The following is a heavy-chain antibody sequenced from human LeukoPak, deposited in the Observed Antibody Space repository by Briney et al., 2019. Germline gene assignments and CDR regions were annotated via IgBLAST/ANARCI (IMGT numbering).Heavy chain of an antibody. CDR1: GNTFRSYH. V-gene: IGHV1-46*01. CDR3: ARLILYDAFDI. CDR2: LNPGVGTT. Sequence: GASVKVSCKASGNTFRSYHVHWVRQAPGQGLEWMGTLNPGVGTTTYAQKFRGRVTMTRDTSTTTVYMELSSLRSEDTAMYYCARLILYDAFDIWGQGTMITVSS. J-gene: IGHJ3*02. D-gene: IGHD2/OR15-2a*01.